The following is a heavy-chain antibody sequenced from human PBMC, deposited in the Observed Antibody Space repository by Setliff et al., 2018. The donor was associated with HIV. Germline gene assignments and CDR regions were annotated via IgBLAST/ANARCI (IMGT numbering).Heavy chain of an antibody. J-gene: IGHJ4*02. V-gene: IGHV4-38-2*01. CDR1: GYSISSGYY. CDR3: ARRRDFDY. Sequence: ETLSLTCAVSGYSISSGYYWGWIRQPPGKGLEWIGSIYHSGSTYYNPSLKSRVTISVDTSKNQLSLKLSSVTAADTAVYYCARRRDFDYWGQGTLVTVSS. CDR2: IYHSGST.